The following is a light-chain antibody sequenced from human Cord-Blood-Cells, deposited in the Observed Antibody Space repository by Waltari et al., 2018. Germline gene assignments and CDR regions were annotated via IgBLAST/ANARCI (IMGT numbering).Light chain of an antibody. CDR1: QSVSSY. CDR2: DAS. V-gene: IGKV3-11*01. CDR3: QQRSNWLT. J-gene: IGKJ3*01. Sequence: EIVLTQSPATLSLSPGESATLSCRASQSVSSYLAWYQQKPGQAPRLLIYDASNRATGIPARFSGSGSGTDFTLTTSSLEPEDFAVYYCQQRSNWLTFGPGTKVDIK.